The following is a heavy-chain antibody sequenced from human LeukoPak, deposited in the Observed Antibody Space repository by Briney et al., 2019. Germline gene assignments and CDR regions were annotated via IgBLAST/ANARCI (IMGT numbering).Heavy chain of an antibody. J-gene: IGHJ3*02. CDR1: ADSVSSNSAT. Sequence: SQTLSLTCAISADSVSSNSATWNWIRQSPSRGLEWLGRTYYRTKWYNDYAVSVKSRITINPDKSKNQFPLQLNSVTPEDTAVYYCAKARYSSGSDAFDIWGQGTMVTVSS. V-gene: IGHV6-1*01. D-gene: IGHD6-19*01. CDR2: TYYRTKWYN. CDR3: AKARYSSGSDAFDI.